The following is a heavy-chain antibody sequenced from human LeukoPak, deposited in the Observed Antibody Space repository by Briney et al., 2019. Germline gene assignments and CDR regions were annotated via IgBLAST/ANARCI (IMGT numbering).Heavy chain of an antibody. CDR1: GGSISSYY. Sequence: SETLSLTCTVSGGSISSYYWSWIRQPPGKGLEWIGYIYYSGSTNYNPSLKSRVSISVDTSKNQFSLKLSSVTAADTAFYYCARDHAGFPYYWGQGTLVTVSS. CDR2: IYYSGST. V-gene: IGHV4-59*01. CDR3: ARDHAGFPYY. J-gene: IGHJ4*02.